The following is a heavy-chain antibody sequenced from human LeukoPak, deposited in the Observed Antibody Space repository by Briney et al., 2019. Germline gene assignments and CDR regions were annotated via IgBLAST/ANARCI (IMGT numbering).Heavy chain of an antibody. D-gene: IGHD3-10*01. CDR3: ARDFFGTGSYLGY. Sequence: ASVKVSCKTSGYTFTGYYLHWVRQAPGQGLEWVGWINPSNEGTNSAQKFQGRVTMTRDTSISTAYMELSSLRSDDTAVYYCARDFFGTGSYLGYWGQGTLVTVSS. V-gene: IGHV1-2*02. J-gene: IGHJ4*02. CDR1: GYTFTGYY. CDR2: INPSNEGT.